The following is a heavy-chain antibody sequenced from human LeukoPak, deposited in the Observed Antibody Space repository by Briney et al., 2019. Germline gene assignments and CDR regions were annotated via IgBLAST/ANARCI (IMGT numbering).Heavy chain of an antibody. J-gene: IGHJ4*02. V-gene: IGHV3-23*01. CDR3: AKAAAAPGFDF. Sequence: GGSLRLSCAASGFTFTNAWMNWVRQAPGKGLEWVATVSGSGDRMYHADSVKGRFTISRDNSKNTIYLQMNSLRAEDTALYYCAKAAAAPGFDFWGQGTLVTVSS. CDR1: GFTFTNAW. CDR2: VSGSGDRM. D-gene: IGHD6-13*01.